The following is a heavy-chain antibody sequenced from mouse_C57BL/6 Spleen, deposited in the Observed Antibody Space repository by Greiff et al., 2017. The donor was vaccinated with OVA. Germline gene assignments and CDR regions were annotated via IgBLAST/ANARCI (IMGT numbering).Heavy chain of an antibody. CDR1: GYSITSGYY. J-gene: IGHJ2*01. Sequence: EVKLMESGPGLVKPSQSLSLTCSVTGYSITSGYYWNWIRQFPGNQLEWMGYISYDGSNKYNPSLKNRISITRDTSKNQFFLKLNSVTTEDTATYYCARVYDYDAHFDYWGQGTTLTVSS. D-gene: IGHD2-4*01. V-gene: IGHV3-6*01. CDR3: ARVYDYDAHFDY. CDR2: ISYDGSN.